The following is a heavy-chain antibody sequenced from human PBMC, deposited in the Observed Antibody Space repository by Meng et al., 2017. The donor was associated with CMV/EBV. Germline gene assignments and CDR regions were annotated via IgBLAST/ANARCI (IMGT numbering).Heavy chain of an antibody. V-gene: IGHV1-2*02. CDR3: VRDHNWGPDY. Sequence: VQLVQPGYEVKSPGASVKVSCQTSGYRFSDHYMHWVRQAPGQGLEWMGWIYPNSGGTHYAQKFQDRVTMTRDTSISTVYMELSRLTSDDTAVYYCVRDHNWGPDYWGQGTLVTVSS. J-gene: IGHJ4*02. CDR1: GYRFSDHY. D-gene: IGHD1-1*01. CDR2: IYPNSGGT.